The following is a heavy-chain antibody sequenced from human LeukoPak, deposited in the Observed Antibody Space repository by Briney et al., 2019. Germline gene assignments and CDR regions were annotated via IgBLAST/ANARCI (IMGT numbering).Heavy chain of an antibody. V-gene: IGHV4-39*01. CDR1: GGSISSSSYY. CDR2: IYYSGST. CDR3: AINSSGWYSDAFDI. D-gene: IGHD6-19*01. Sequence: SETLSLTCTVSGGSISSSSYYWGWIRQPPGKGLEWIGSIYYSGSTYYNPPLKSRVTISVDTSKNQFSLKLSSVTAADTAVYYCAINSSGWYSDAFDIWGQGTMVTVSS. J-gene: IGHJ3*02.